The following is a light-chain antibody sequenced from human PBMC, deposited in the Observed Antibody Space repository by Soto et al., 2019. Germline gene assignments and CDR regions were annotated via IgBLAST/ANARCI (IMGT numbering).Light chain of an antibody. V-gene: IGKV3-20*01. Sequence: EIVLTQSPGTLSLSPGERATLSCRASQSVSSSYLAWYQQKPGQAPRHLIYGASNRATGIPDRFSGSGSGTDFTLTISRLEPEDFAVYYCQQYGRSPRTFGQGTKVEIK. CDR3: QQYGRSPRT. CDR1: QSVSSSY. CDR2: GAS. J-gene: IGKJ1*01.